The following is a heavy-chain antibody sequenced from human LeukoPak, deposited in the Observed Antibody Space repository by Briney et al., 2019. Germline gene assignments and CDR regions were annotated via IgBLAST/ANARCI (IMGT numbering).Heavy chain of an antibody. Sequence: PSETLSLTCTVSGGSISSSSYYWGWIRQPPGKGLEWIGSIYYSGSTYYNPSLKSRVTISVDTSKNQFSLKLSSVTAADTAVYYCARGGTSYGAYYYYYYMDVWGKGTTVTISS. D-gene: IGHD5-18*01. CDR3: ARGGTSYGAYYYYYYMDV. CDR1: GGSISSSSYY. J-gene: IGHJ6*03. V-gene: IGHV4-39*07. CDR2: IYYSGST.